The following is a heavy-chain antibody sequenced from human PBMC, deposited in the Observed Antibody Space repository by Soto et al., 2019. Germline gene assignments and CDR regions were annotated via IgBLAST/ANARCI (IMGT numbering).Heavy chain of an antibody. CDR3: ARSGDIVLVPAVHHWFDP. V-gene: IGHV4-31*03. J-gene: IGHJ5*02. CDR1: GGSISSGGYY. Sequence: QVQLQESGPGLVKPSQTLSLTCTVSGGSISSGGYYWSWIRQHPGKGLEWIGYIYYSGSTYYNPSLKSRVTISVDTSKNQFSLKLSSVTAADTAVYYCARSGDIVLVPAVHHWFDPWGQGTLVTVSS. D-gene: IGHD2-2*01. CDR2: IYYSGST.